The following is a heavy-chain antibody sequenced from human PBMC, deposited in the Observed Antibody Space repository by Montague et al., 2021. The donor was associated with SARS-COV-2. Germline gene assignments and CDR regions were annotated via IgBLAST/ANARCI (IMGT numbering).Heavy chain of an antibody. CDR1: GGSISSGSYY. CDR3: ARDIAVAGLFDY. V-gene: IGHV4-61*02. D-gene: IGHD6-19*01. Sequence: TLSLTCTVSGGSISSGSYYWSWIRQPAGKGLEWIGRISISGSTNYNPSLKSRVTISVDTSKNQFSLKLRSVTAADTAVFYCARDIAVAGLFDYWGQGNLVAVSS. CDR2: ISISGST. J-gene: IGHJ4*02.